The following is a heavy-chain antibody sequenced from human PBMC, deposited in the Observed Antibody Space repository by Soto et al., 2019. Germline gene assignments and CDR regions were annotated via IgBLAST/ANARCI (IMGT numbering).Heavy chain of an antibody. V-gene: IGHV4-59*12. D-gene: IGHD5-18*01. CDR1: GGSLRGYS. CDR3: ARGVDTAMVRYYYYYYGMDV. J-gene: IGHJ6*02. Sequence: SETLSLTCTVSGGSLRGYSWSWIRQSPGKGLEWIGYVYSGGGTNYNPSLKSRVTISVDTSKNQFSLKLSSVTAADTAVYYCARGVDTAMVRYYYYYYGMDVWGQGTTVTVSS. CDR2: VYSGGGT.